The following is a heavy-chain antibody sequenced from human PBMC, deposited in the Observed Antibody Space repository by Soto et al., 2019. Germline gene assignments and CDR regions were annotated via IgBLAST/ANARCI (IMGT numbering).Heavy chain of an antibody. CDR2: IYSAGST. V-gene: IGHV3-53*01. J-gene: IGHJ4*02. Sequence: PGESLKISCAASGLTVSSSYMSWVRQAPGKGLQWVSVIYSAGSTYYANSVKGRFTISRDIATNMVYLQMSSLTDEDTVVYYCAKAREPKCSRAIFFDSWGQGDLVTVSS. CDR3: AKAREPKCSRAIFFDS. CDR1: GLTVSSSY. D-gene: IGHD6-13*01.